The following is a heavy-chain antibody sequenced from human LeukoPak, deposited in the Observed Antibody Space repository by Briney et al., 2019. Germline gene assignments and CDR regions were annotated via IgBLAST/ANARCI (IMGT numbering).Heavy chain of an antibody. CDR1: GFTFSSYA. CDR3: ARDGVDSYDSSGYRD. CDR2: IKQDGSER. V-gene: IGHV3-7*01. J-gene: IGHJ4*02. Sequence: GGSLRLSCAASGFTFSSYAMSWVRQAPGKGLEWVANIKQDGSERYYVDSVKGRFTISRDNAKNSLYLQMNILRAEDTAVYYCARDGVDSYDSSGYRDWGQGTLVTVSS. D-gene: IGHD3-22*01.